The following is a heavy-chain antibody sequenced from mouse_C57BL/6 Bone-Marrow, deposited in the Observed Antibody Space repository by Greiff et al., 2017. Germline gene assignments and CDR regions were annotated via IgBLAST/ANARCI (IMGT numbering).Heavy chain of an antibody. V-gene: IGHV1-50*01. CDR2: IDPSDSYT. Sequence: QVQLQQPGAELVKPGASVKLSCKASGYTFTSYWMQWVNQRPGQGLEWIGEIDPSDSYTNYNQKFKGKATLTVDTSSSTAYMPLSSLTSEDSAVYYCAREGDYPRFDYWGQGTTLTVSS. D-gene: IGHD2-4*01. J-gene: IGHJ2*01. CDR3: AREGDYPRFDY. CDR1: GYTFTSYW.